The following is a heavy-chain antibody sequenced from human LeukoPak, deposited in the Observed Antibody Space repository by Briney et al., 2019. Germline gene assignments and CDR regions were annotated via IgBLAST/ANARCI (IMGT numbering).Heavy chain of an antibody. J-gene: IGHJ5*02. CDR2: INPNSGGT. CDR1: GYTFTGYY. Sequence: ASVKVSCKASGYTFTGYYMHWVRQAPGQGLEWMGWINPNSGGTNYAQKFQGRVTMTRDTSISTAYMELGSLRSEDTAVYYCATIRRVTTINFRGFVTWFDPWGQGTLVTVSS. V-gene: IGHV1-2*02. CDR3: ATIRRVTTINFRGFVTWFDP. D-gene: IGHD5-12*01.